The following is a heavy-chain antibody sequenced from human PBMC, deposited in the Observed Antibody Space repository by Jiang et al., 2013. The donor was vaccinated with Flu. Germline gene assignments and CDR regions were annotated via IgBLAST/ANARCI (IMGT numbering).Heavy chain of an antibody. Sequence: IIPIFGTANYAQKFQGRVTITADESTSTAYMELSSLRSEDTAVYYCARERIAARRDMDYWGQGTLVTVSS. D-gene: IGHD6-6*01. V-gene: IGHV1-69*01. J-gene: IGHJ4*02. CDR3: ARERIAARRDMDY. CDR2: IIPIFGTA.